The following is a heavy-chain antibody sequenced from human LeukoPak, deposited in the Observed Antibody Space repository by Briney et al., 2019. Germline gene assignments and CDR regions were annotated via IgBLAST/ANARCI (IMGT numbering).Heavy chain of an antibody. CDR3: ARGDGYNGFRY. CDR1: GGTFSDYS. D-gene: IGHD5-24*01. V-gene: IGHV1-69*02. CDR2: IIPIVNMV. J-gene: IGHJ4*02. Sequence: SVKVSCKASGGTFSDYSISWVRQAPGQGFQRMGRIIPIVNMVDYAKRFQGRVRIIADKSTSTVHMELSSLRSEDTAVYYCARGDGYNGFRYWGQGTLVTVSS.